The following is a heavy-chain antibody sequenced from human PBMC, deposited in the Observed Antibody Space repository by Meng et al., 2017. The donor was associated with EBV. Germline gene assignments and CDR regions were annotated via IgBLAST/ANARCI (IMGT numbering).Heavy chain of an antibody. CDR3: ARDLSGRFDP. J-gene: IGHJ5*02. CDR2: LPSDGGNT. CDR1: GFTFSDYG. V-gene: IGHV3-30*03. D-gene: IGHD1-26*01. Sequence: QVQLVESGGGVVQPGRSLRLSCAASGFTFSDYGMFWVRQAPGKGPEWVAILPSDGGNTYYSDSVKGRFTISRDNSKKTLYLQMNSLRAEDTAAYYCARDLSGRFDPWGQGTLVTVSS.